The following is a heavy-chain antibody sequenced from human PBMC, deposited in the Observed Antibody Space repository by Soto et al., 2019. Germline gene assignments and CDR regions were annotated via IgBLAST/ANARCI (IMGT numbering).Heavy chain of an antibody. Sequence: ARESLSLTCGASGGSISSNNWRTWVRQPPGKGLEWIGEIYHTEGTNYNPSLKSRGTISVDKSKDQVSLKLNSVTAADTAVYYCAKRGGSYSRFDYWGQGTLVTVSS. V-gene: IGHV4-4*03. CDR2: IYHTEGT. J-gene: IGHJ4*02. D-gene: IGHD1-26*01. CDR3: AKRGGSYSRFDY. CDR1: GGSISSNNW.